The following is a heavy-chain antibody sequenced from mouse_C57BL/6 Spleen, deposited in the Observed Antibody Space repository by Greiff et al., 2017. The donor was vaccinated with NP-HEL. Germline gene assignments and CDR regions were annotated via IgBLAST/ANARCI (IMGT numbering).Heavy chain of an antibody. D-gene: IGHD2-4*01. CDR2: IYPGDGDT. Sequence: QVQLQQSGPELVKPGASVKISCKASGYAFSSSWMNWVKRRPGKGLEWIGRIYPGDGDTNYNGKFKGKATLTADKSSSTAYMQLSSLTSEDSAVYFCAREGAYDYDGYYAMDYWGQGTSVTVSS. CDR3: AREGAYDYDGYYAMDY. V-gene: IGHV1-82*01. CDR1: GYAFSSSW. J-gene: IGHJ4*01.